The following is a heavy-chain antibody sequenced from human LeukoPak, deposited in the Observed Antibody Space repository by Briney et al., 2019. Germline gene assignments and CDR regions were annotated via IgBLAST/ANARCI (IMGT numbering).Heavy chain of an antibody. CDR2: IRSNTYGGST. CDR1: GSTFGEHG. Sequence: GGSLRHSCEGSGSTFGEHGVGWFRPAPGKGLQWVTSIRSNTYGGSTEYVPSVKGRFTISRDDSNRIAYLQMNSLKAEDTAIYYCARVSRGGITASWFDPWGQGTLVTVSS. J-gene: IGHJ5*02. V-gene: IGHV3-49*03. CDR3: ARVSRGGITASWFDP. D-gene: IGHD6-13*01.